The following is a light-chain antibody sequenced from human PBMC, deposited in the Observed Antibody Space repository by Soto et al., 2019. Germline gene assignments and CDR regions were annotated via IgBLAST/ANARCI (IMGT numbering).Light chain of an antibody. CDR3: LAWDSSTVV. J-gene: IGLJ2*01. CDR2: QDS. Sequence: SYELTQPPSVSVSPGQTASITCSGDKLGDKYACWYQQKPGQSPVLVIYQDSKRPSGIPERFSGSNSGNTATLTISGTQAMDEADYYCLAWDSSTVVFGGGPKLTV. CDR1: KLGDKY. V-gene: IGLV3-1*01.